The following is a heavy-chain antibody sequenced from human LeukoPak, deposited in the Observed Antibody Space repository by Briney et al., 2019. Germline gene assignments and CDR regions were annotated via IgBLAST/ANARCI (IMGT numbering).Heavy chain of an antibody. CDR3: ARDRVGYYYGMDV. V-gene: IGHV3-11*05. Sequence: GGSLRLSCAASGFTFSDYYMSWIRQAPGKGLEWVSYISSSSSYTNYADSVKGRFTISRDNAKNSLYLQMTSLRAEDTAVYYCARDRVGYYYGMDVWGQGTTVTVSS. CDR1: GFTFSDYY. D-gene: IGHD1-26*01. CDR2: ISSSSSYT. J-gene: IGHJ6*02.